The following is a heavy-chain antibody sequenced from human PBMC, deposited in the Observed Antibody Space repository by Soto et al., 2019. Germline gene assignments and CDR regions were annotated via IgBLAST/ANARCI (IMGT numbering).Heavy chain of an antibody. V-gene: IGHV3-33*01. Sequence: GGSLRLACGASGFTFSSYGMHWVRQAPGKGLEWVAVIWYHGNSMYYADSVKGRFTISRDNSKNTLYLQMNNLRAEDTAVYYCARYNTGHSDYWGQGTLVTVSS. D-gene: IGHD1-20*01. CDR3: ARYNTGHSDY. J-gene: IGHJ4*02. CDR1: GFTFSSYG. CDR2: IWYHGNSM.